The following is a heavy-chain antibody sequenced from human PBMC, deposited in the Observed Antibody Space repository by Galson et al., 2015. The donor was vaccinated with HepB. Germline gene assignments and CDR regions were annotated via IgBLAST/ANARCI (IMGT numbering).Heavy chain of an antibody. CDR1: GYTFTSYY. CDR2: INPSGGST. CDR3: ARGGGTVVTLDGMDV. Sequence: SVKVSCKASGYTFTSYYMHWVRQAPGQGLEWMGIINPSGGSTSYAQKFQGRVTMTRDTSTSTVYMELSSLRSEDTAVYYCARGGGTVVTLDGMDVWGQGTTVTVSS. J-gene: IGHJ6*02. V-gene: IGHV1-46*01. D-gene: IGHD4-23*01.